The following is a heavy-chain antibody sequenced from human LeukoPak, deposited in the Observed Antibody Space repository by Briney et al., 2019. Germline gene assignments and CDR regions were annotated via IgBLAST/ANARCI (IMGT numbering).Heavy chain of an antibody. Sequence: GGSLRLSCAASGFIFSDYAMTWARQGPVKGLEWVSAISGDASRTYYADSVKGRFVISRDNSRNIVYLEMNSLRLEDTAPYYCAKWPEGAMDYFDYWGQGTLVTASS. CDR3: AKWPEGAMDYFDY. CDR1: GFIFSDYA. CDR2: ISGDASRT. V-gene: IGHV3-23*01. J-gene: IGHJ4*02. D-gene: IGHD3-16*01.